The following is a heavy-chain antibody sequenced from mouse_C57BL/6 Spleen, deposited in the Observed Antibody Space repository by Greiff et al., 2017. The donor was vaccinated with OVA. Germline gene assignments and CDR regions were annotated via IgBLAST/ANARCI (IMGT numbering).Heavy chain of an antibody. J-gene: IGHJ4*01. CDR1: GFTFSSYA. CDR3: TRELFYYAMDY. CDR2: ISSGGDYI. Sequence: EVKLVESGEGLVKPGGSLKLSCAASGFTFSSYAMSWVRQTPEKRLEWVAYISSGGDYIYYADTVKGRFTISRDNARNTLYLQMSSLKSEDTAMYYGTRELFYYAMDYWGQGTSVTVSS. V-gene: IGHV5-9-1*02.